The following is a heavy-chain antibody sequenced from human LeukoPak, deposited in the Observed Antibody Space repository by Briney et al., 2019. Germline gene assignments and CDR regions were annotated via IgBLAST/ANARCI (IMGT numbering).Heavy chain of an antibody. CDR1: GFTFSSYA. Sequence: GGSLRLSCAASGFTFSSYAVSWVRQAPGKGLEWVSAISGSGGSTYYADSVKGRFTISRDNSKNTLYLQMNSLRAEDTAVYYCAKESRITIFGVVIRDYYYYMDVWGKGTTVTVSS. V-gene: IGHV3-23*01. J-gene: IGHJ6*03. D-gene: IGHD3-3*01. CDR3: AKESRITIFGVVIRDYYYYMDV. CDR2: ISGSGGST.